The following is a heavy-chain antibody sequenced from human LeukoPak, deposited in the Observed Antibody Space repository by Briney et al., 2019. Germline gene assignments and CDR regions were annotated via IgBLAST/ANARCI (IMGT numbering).Heavy chain of an antibody. V-gene: IGHV5-10-1*01. J-gene: IGHJ1*01. CDR3: AFVEPGRPEYFQH. CDR2: IDPADSYT. CDR1: GYSFTSYW. D-gene: IGHD1-1*01. Sequence: GESLEISCKGSGYSFTSYWINWMRQMPGKGLEWMGRIDPADSYTNYGPSFQGHVIISADKSISTAYLQWSSLKASDTATYYCAFVEPGRPEYFQHWGQGTLVTVSS.